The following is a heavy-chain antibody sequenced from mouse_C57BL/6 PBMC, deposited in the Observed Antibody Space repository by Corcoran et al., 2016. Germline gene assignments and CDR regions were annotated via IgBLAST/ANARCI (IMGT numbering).Heavy chain of an antibody. CDR1: GYAFSSYW. Sequence: QVQLQQSGAELVKPGASVKISCKASGYAFSSYWMNWVKQRPGKGLEWIGQIYPGDGDTNYNGKFKGKATLTADKSSSTAYMQLSSLTSEDSAVYFCARLEKVVYDYDDYYAMDYWGQGTSVTVSS. V-gene: IGHV1-80*01. CDR2: IYPGDGDT. J-gene: IGHJ4*01. CDR3: ARLEKVVYDYDDYYAMDY. D-gene: IGHD2-4*01.